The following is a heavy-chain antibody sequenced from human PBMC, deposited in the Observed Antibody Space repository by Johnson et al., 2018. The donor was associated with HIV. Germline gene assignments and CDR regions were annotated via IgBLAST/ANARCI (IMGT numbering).Heavy chain of an antibody. CDR3: ARQTLRAFDI. Sequence: QVQLVESGGGVVQPGRSLRLSCAASGFTFSSYAMHWVRQAPGKGLEWVAVISYDGSNKNYADSVKGRFTISRDNSKNTLYLQMNSLGAADTAVYYSARQTLRAFDIWGQGTMVTVSS. J-gene: IGHJ3*02. V-gene: IGHV3-30-3*01. CDR1: GFTFSSYA. CDR2: ISYDGSNK.